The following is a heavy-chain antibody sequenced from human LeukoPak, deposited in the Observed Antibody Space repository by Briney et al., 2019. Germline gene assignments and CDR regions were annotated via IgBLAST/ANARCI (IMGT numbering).Heavy chain of an antibody. D-gene: IGHD5-12*01. CDR1: GGSFSGYY. CDR2: INHSGST. Sequence: PSETLSLTCAVYGGSFSGYYWSWIRQPPGKGLEWIGEINHSGSTNYNPSLKSRVTMSVDTSKNQFSLKLSSVTAADTAVYYCARASYDRDFDYWGQGTLVTVSS. J-gene: IGHJ4*02. CDR3: ARASYDRDFDY. V-gene: IGHV4-34*01.